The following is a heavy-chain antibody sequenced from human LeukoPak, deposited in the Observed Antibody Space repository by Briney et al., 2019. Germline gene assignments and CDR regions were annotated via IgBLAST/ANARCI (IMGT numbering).Heavy chain of an antibody. D-gene: IGHD3-3*01. Sequence: GESLKISCKGSGYGFTSYWIGWVRQMPGKGLEWLGIIYPGDSHTKYSPSFQGQVTISADKSINTAYLQWSSLKASDTAKYYCARPRSYSDFCSGYSNDAFHIWGQGTMVTVSS. J-gene: IGHJ3*02. CDR2: IYPGDSHT. CDR1: GYGFTSYW. V-gene: IGHV5-51*01. CDR3: ARPRSYSDFCSGYSNDAFHI.